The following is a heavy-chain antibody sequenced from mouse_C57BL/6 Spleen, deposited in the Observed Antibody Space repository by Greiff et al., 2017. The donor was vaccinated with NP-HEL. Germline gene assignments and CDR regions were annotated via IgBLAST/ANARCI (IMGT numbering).Heavy chain of an antibody. V-gene: IGHV1-15*01. CDR3: TRCNGSSYDYFDY. CDR1: GYTFTDYE. CDR2: IDPETGGT. Sequence: QVQLQQSGAELVRPGASVTLSCKASGYTFTDYEMHWVKQTPVHGLEWIGAIDPETGGTAYNQKFKGKAILTADKSSSTAYMELRSLTSEDSAVYYCTRCNGSSYDYFDYWGQGTTLTVSS. D-gene: IGHD1-1*01. J-gene: IGHJ2*01.